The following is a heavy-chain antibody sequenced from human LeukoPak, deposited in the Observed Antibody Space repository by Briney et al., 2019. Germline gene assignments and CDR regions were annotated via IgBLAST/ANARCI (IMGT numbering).Heavy chain of an antibody. CDR1: GFTFKDYA. V-gene: IGHV3-9*01. Sequence: PGRSLRLSCAASGFTFKDYAMHWVRQAPGKGLEWVSGISWSSRASAYADSVKGRFTISRDNAKNSLYLQMNSLRAEDTAVYYCARDYFSRAALLGYFDLWGRGTLVTVSS. D-gene: IGHD2-15*01. CDR2: ISWSSRAS. CDR3: ARDYFSRAALLGYFDL. J-gene: IGHJ2*01.